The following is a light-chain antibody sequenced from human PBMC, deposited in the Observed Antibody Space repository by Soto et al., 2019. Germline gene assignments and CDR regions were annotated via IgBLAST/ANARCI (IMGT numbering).Light chain of an antibody. Sequence: DIQLTQSPSFLSAPVGDRVTITCRASQGISRYLAWYQQKPGKAPQLLIYGASTLQNGVPSRFSGSGSWTEFTLTISSLQPEYFATYYYHQLSTFPLTFGQPTK. J-gene: IGKJ1*01. CDR1: QGISRY. CDR2: GAS. CDR3: HQLSTFPLT. V-gene: IGKV1-9*01.